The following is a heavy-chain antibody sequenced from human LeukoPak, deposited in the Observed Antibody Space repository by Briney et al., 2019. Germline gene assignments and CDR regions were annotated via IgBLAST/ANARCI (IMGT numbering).Heavy chain of an antibody. CDR1: GHTFTRYA. V-gene: IGHV7-4-1*02. J-gene: IGHJ4*02. CDR3: ARFTVVTPYYFDY. D-gene: IGHD4-23*01. CDR2: INTNTGNP. Sequence: ASVKVSCKASGHTFTRYAMNWVRQAPGQGLEWMGWINTNTGNPTYAQDFTGRFVFSLDTSVSTAYLQISSLKAEDTAVYYCARFTVVTPYYFDYWGQGTLVTVSS.